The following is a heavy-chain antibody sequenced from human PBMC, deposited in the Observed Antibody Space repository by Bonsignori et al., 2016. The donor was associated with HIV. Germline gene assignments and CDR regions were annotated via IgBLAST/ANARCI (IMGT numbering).Heavy chain of an antibody. D-gene: IGHD2-15*01. J-gene: IGHJ6*03. CDR3: AKDQSPYKLLVVNYMDV. Sequence: GESLKISCAASGFTFSSYGMHWVRQAPGKGLEWVAVIWYDGSNKYYADSVKGRFTISRDNSKNTLYLQMNSLRAEDTAVYYCAKDQSPYKLLVVNYMDVWGKGTTVTVSS. CDR2: IWYDGSNK. CDR1: GFTFSSYG. V-gene: IGHV3-33*06.